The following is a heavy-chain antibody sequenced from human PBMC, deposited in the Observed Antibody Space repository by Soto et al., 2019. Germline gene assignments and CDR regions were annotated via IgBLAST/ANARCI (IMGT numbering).Heavy chain of an antibody. CDR1: GGTFSSYA. V-gene: IGHV1-69*13. J-gene: IGHJ3*02. CDR3: ARDCYYDSSGSEAEKDDAFDI. CDR2: IIPIFGTA. D-gene: IGHD3-22*01. Sequence: ASVKVSCKASGGTFSSYAISWVRQAPGQGLEWMGGIIPIFGTANYAQKFQGRVTITADESTSTAYMELSSLRSEDTAVYYCARDCYYDSSGSEAEKDDAFDIWGQGTMVTVSS.